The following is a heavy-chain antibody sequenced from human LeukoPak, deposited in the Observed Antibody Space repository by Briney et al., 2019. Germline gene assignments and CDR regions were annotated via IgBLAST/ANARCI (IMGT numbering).Heavy chain of an antibody. Sequence: PSETLSLTCTVSGYSISSGYYWGWIRQPPGKGLEWIGSIYHSGSTYYNPSLKSRVTISVDTSKNQFSLKLSSVTAADTAVYYCASSPSYFDYWGQGTLVTVSS. J-gene: IGHJ4*02. CDR2: IYHSGST. D-gene: IGHD3-16*01. CDR1: GYSISSGYY. V-gene: IGHV4-38-2*02. CDR3: ASSPSYFDY.